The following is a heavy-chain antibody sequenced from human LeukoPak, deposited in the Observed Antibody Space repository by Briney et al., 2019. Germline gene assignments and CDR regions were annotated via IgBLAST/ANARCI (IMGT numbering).Heavy chain of an antibody. J-gene: IGHJ4*02. V-gene: IGHV4-34*01. Sequence: PSETLSLTCAVYGGSFSGYYWSWIRQPPGKGLEWIGEINHSGSTNYNPSLKSRVTISVDTSKNQFSLKLSSVTAADTAVYYCARGRRIAARRRYFDYWGQGTLVTVSS. CDR3: ARGRRIAARRRYFDY. CDR1: GGSFSGYY. D-gene: IGHD6-6*01. CDR2: INHSGST.